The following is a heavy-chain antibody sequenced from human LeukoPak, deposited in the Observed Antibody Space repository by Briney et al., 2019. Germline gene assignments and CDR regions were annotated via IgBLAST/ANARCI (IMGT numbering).Heavy chain of an antibody. CDR2: IYDSGIT. D-gene: IGHD2-21*02. CDR1: GGSISSYY. J-gene: IGHJ4*02. CDR3: ARRTYCGGDCYSFDY. Sequence: SETLSLTCTVSGGSISSYYWSWIRQSPGKGLEYIGYIYDSGITNYSPSLRSRASISVDTSKTQFSLKLTSVTAADTAVYYCARRTYCGGDCYSFDYWGQGILVTVSS. V-gene: IGHV4-59*01.